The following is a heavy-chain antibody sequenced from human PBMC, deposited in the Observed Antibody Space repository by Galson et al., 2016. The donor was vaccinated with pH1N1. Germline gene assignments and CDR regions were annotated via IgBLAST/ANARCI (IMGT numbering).Heavy chain of an antibody. CDR2: TIPIFNTA. J-gene: IGHJ2*01. CDR3: AREDYYDTDLSDWYFDL. D-gene: IGHD3-22*01. CDR1: GGTFGSFG. Sequence: SVKVSCKASGGTFGSFGINWVRQAPGQGLEWMGGTIPIFNTAKYARNFQGRVTITADESTTTAYMELSSLISDDTAVYFCAREDYYDTDLSDWYFDLWGRGTLLTVSS. V-gene: IGHV1-69*13.